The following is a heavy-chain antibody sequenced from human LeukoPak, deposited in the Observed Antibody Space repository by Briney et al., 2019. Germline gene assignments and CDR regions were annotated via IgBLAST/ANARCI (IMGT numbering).Heavy chain of an antibody. CDR1: GYSFTTYG. CDR3: ARALYHTFDY. V-gene: IGHV1-18*01. D-gene: IGHD2-2*01. Sequence: ASVKVSCKASGYSFTTYGISWVRQAPGQGLEWMGWISANNNNTDNVQKLQGRVTMSTDTSTSTAYMELRSLRSDDTAVYYCARALYHTFDYWGQGTLVTVSS. J-gene: IGHJ4*02. CDR2: ISANNNNT.